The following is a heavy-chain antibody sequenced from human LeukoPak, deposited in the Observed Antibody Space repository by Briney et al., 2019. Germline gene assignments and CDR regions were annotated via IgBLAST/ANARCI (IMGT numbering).Heavy chain of an antibody. Sequence: PGGSLRLSCAASGFTFDDYAMHWVRQAPGKGLEWVSLISGDGGSTYYADSVKGRFTTSRDNSKNSLYLQMNSLRTEDTALYYCAKDFPPSTVAGFDYWGQGTLVTVSS. CDR2: ISGDGGST. J-gene: IGHJ4*02. D-gene: IGHD6-19*01. V-gene: IGHV3-43*02. CDR3: AKDFPPSTVAGFDY. CDR1: GFTFDDYA.